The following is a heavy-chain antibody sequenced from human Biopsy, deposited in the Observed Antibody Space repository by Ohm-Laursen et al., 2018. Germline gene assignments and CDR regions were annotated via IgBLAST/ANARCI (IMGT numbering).Heavy chain of an antibody. J-gene: IGHJ6*02. Sequence: SDTLSLTCTVSGYSVTNDYYWGWIRQPPGKGLEWIGNIYYDGITYYNPSLKSRVAMSVDTSKNQFSLRLTSVTAADTAVCYCARVAGGYAYYYGMDVWGQGTTVIVSS. CDR1: GYSVTNDYY. V-gene: IGHV4-38-2*02. D-gene: IGHD5-12*01. CDR3: ARVAGGYAYYYGMDV. CDR2: IYYDGIT.